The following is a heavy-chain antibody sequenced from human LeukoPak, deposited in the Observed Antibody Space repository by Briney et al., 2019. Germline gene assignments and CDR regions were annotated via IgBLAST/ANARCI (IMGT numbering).Heavy chain of an antibody. V-gene: IGHV4-31*03. CDR2: LYYSGST. Sequence: SQTVSLTCTVSGGSISSGGYYWSWIRQHPGKGLEWIGYLYYSGSTNYNPSLKSRVTISVDTSKNQFPLKLSSVTAADTAVYYCASRLEGDISDPDAFDIWGQGTMVTVSS. D-gene: IGHD2-15*01. J-gene: IGHJ3*02. CDR1: GGSISSGGYY. CDR3: ASRLEGDISDPDAFDI.